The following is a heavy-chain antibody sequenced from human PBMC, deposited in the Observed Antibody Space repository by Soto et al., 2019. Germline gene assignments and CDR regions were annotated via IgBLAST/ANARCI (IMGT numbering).Heavy chain of an antibody. V-gene: IGHV3-74*01. Sequence: PGGSLRLSCAVSGSTFSNDWMHWVRQAPGKGLVWVSHINSDGSSTNYADFVKGRFTIARDNAKNTVYMQMNSLRAEDTAVYYCARDRSYSLDVWGQGTTVTV. J-gene: IGHJ6*02. CDR2: INSDGSST. CDR1: GSTFSNDW. CDR3: ARDRSYSLDV.